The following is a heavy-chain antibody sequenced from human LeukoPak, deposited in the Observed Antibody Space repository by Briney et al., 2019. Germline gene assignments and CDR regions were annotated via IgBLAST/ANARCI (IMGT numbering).Heavy chain of an antibody. J-gene: IGHJ4*02. D-gene: IGHD6-13*01. V-gene: IGHV3-23*01. CDR2: ISGSGGST. CDR3: SKKTTYNTAGTQGFDY. CDR1: GFTFSDYY. Sequence: GGSLRLSCAASGFTFSDYYMSWIRQAPGKGLEWVSAISGSGGSTYYADSVKGRFTISRDNSKNTLYLQMNSLRAEDTAVYYCSKKTTYNTAGTQGFDYWGQGTLVTVSS.